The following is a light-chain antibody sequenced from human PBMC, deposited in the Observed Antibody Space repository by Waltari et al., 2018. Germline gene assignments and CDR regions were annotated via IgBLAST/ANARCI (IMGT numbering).Light chain of an antibody. J-gene: IGKJ1*01. CDR2: GAS. CDR3: QHHFRLPAT. CDR1: ESISRY. V-gene: IGKV3-20*01. Sequence: IMLTQSPGTLSLSPGERATLSCRASESISRYLAWYQKKPGQAPRLLSYGASTRPTGSPDRLSGRGSGTDFSLTISGLEPEESAVYYCQHHFRLPATFGQGTKVEIK.